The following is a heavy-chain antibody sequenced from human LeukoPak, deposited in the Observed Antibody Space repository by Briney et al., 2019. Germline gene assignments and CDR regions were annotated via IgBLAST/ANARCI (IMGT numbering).Heavy chain of an antibody. J-gene: IGHJ3*02. CDR1: GYTFTSYA. Sequence: ASVKVSCKASGYTFTSYAMNWVRQTPGQGLEWMGWINTNTGNPTYAQGFTGRFVFSLDTSVSTAYLQISSLKAEDTAVYYCARDPYYYDDPAFDIWGQGTMVTVSS. D-gene: IGHD3-22*01. V-gene: IGHV7-4-1*02. CDR2: INTNTGNP. CDR3: ARDPYYYDDPAFDI.